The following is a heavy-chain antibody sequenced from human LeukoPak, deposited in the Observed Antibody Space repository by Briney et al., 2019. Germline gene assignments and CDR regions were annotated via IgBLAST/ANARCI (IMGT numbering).Heavy chain of an antibody. V-gene: IGHV3-30-3*01. D-gene: IGHD3-10*01. J-gene: IGHJ4*02. CDR2: ISYDGSNK. Sequence: GGSLRLSRAASGFTFSSYAMHWVRQAPGKGLEWVAVISYDGSNKYYADSVKGRFTISRDNSKNTLYLQMNSLRAEDTAVYYCAKEPPQQLWFGEYYFDYWGQGTLVTVSS. CDR1: GFTFSSYA. CDR3: AKEPPQQLWFGEYYFDY.